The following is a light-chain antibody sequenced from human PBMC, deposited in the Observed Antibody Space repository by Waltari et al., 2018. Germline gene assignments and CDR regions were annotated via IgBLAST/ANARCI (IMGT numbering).Light chain of an antibody. V-gene: IGKV1-5*03. CDR2: KAS. Sequence: DIQMTQSPSTLSASVGDRVTITCRASQSISSWLAWYQQKPGKAPKLLIYKASSLQSDVPSRFSGSGSGTEFTLTISSLQPDDFATFYCQHYNNYPPTFGRGTKVEIK. CDR3: QHYNNYPPT. CDR1: QSISSW. J-gene: IGKJ4*01.